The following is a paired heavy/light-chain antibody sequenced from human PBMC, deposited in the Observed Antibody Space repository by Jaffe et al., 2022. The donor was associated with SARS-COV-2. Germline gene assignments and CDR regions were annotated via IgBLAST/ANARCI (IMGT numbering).Heavy chain of an antibody. V-gene: IGHV4-31*03. Sequence: QVQLQESGPGLVKPSQTLSLTCTVSGGSISSGNYYYSWIRQHPGKGLEWIGSISHSETTYYNPSLKSRVTISVDTSKNRFSLELTSVTTADTAVYYCARDIVRGLWSYWGQGALVTVSS. CDR1: GGSISSGNYY. J-gene: IGHJ4*02. CDR2: ISHSETT. CDR3: ARDIVRGLWSY. D-gene: IGHD3-10*01.
Light chain of an antibody. J-gene: IGKJ2*01. CDR2: KAS. V-gene: IGKV1-5*03. CDR1: QSISSW. Sequence: DIQMTQTPSILSASVGDRVTITCRASQSISSWLAWYQQKPGKAPKLLIYKASTLESGVPSRFSGSGSGTEFTLTISSLQPDDFATYYCQQYSGDYTFGQGTKLEIK. CDR3: QQYSGDYT.